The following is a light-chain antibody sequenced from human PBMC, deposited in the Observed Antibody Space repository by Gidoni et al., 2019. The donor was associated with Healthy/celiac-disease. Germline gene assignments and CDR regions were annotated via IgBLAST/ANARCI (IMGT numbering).Light chain of an antibody. CDR3: KQLNSYTWT. CDR1: QGISSY. Sequence: EIQLTQSPSFLSASVGDRVTITCRDSQGISSYLAWYQQKPGKAPKLLIYAASTLQSRVPSRFSGSGSGTEFTLTISSLQPEDFATYYCKQLNSYTWTFGQGTKVEIK. J-gene: IGKJ1*01. CDR2: AAS. V-gene: IGKV1-9*01.